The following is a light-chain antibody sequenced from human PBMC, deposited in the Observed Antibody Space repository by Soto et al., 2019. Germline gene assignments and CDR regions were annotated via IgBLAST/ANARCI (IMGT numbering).Light chain of an antibody. Sequence: VVLTQSPRERSTIPCKPCQSSSSSSPGHVYSDGNTYVNWFHQRPGQSPRRLIYKVSKRDSGVPDRFSGSGSGADFALKITRVEAEDVGIYYCMQGTHRPTTFGQGTRLEIK. CDR2: KVS. CDR3: MQGTHRPTT. J-gene: IGKJ5*01. CDR1: PGHVYSDGNTY. V-gene: IGKV2-30*01.